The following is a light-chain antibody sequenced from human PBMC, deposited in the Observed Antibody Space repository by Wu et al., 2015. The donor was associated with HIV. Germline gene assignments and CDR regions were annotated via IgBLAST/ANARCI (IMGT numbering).Light chain of an antibody. V-gene: IGKV3-20*01. Sequence: IVMTQSPATLSVSPGERATLSCRASQNIAGSYLAWYQHKFGQAPRLLIFSASIRATDIPDRFSGSGSGTDFTLTISSLEPEDFAIYYCQQYAGSPATFGQGTKLEIK. CDR3: QQYAGSPAT. CDR1: QNIAGSY. J-gene: IGKJ2*01. CDR2: SAS.